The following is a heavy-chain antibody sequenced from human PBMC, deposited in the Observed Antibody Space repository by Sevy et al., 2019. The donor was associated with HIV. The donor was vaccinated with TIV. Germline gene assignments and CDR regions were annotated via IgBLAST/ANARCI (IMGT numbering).Heavy chain of an antibody. CDR3: ARDLPPSATTVAHFDY. D-gene: IGHD4-17*01. Sequence: GGYLRLSCTASGFPFSSYEMNWVRQAPGKGLEWVSYITNSGSTKYYSDSVKGRFSISRDNAKNSLYLQMNNLRAEDTAVYYCARDLPPSATTVAHFDYWGRGTLVTVSS. J-gene: IGHJ4*02. V-gene: IGHV3-48*03. CDR1: GFPFSSYE. CDR2: ITNSGSTK.